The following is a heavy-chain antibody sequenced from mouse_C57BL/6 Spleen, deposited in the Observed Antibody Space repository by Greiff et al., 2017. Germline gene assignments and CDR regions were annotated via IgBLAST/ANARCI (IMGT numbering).Heavy chain of an antibody. J-gene: IGHJ2*01. Sequence: VHVKQSGAELVRPGASVKLSCTASGFNIKDYYMHWVKQRPEQGLEWIGRIDPEDGDTEYAPKFQGKATMTADTSSNTAYLQLSSLTSEDTAVYYCTTTTMVYFDYWGQGTTLTVSS. CDR1: GFNIKDYY. V-gene: IGHV14-1*01. CDR2: IDPEDGDT. CDR3: TTTTMVYFDY. D-gene: IGHD2-2*01.